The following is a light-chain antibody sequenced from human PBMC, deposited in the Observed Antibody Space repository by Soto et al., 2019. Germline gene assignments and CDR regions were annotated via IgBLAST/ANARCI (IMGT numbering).Light chain of an antibody. J-gene: IGKJ1*01. Sequence: DIQMAQSPTSPSASVGDGVSITCRASQSISTHLSWYQQKPGKAPKLLIYAASSLQSWVPSRFTGSGSGTDFTLTISSLQPEDFATYYCQQSYTSWWTFGQGTKVDIK. CDR3: QQSYTSWWT. CDR1: QSISTH. V-gene: IGKV1-39*01. CDR2: AAS.